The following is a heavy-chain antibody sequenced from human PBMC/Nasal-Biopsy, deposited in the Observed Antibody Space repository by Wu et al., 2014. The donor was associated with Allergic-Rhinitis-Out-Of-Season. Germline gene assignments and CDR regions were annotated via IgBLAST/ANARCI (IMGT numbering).Heavy chain of an antibody. Sequence: TLSLTFTVSGGSISSSGYYWSWIRQHPGKGLEWIGYIFHSGNTYYNPSLKSRITISVDTSKNQFSLKLSSVTAADTAVYYCARDAVGYTSTWGQGTLVTVSS. CDR1: GGSISSSGYY. D-gene: IGHD6-13*01. CDR3: ARDAVGYTST. CDR2: IFHSGNT. J-gene: IGHJ5*02. V-gene: IGHV4-31*03.